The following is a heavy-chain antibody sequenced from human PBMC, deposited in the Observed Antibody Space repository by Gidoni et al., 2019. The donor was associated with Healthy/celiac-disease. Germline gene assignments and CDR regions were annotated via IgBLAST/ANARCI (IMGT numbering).Heavy chain of an antibody. Sequence: EVQLVESGGGLVKPGGSLRLSLAASGFTFSNAGMSWVRQAPGKGLGWVGRIKSKTDGGTTDYAAPVKGRFTISRDDSKNTLYLQMNSLKTEDTAVYYCTTSLWGSGWPSFDYWGQGTLVTVSS. CDR3: TTSLWGSGWPSFDY. D-gene: IGHD3-16*01. J-gene: IGHJ4*02. V-gene: IGHV3-15*01. CDR2: IKSKTDGGTT. CDR1: GFTFSNAG.